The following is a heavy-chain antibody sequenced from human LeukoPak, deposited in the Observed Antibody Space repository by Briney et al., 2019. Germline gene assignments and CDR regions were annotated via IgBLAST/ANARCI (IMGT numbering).Heavy chain of an antibody. Sequence: SETLSLTCTVSGGSISSYYWSWIRQPPGKGLEWMGYIYYSGSTNYNPSLKSRVTISVDTSKNQFSLKLNSVTAADTAVYYCERDPRGGTSRDNWFDPWGQGTLVTVSS. CDR1: GGSISSYY. CDR2: IYYSGST. V-gene: IGHV4-59*01. D-gene: IGHD1-1*01. CDR3: ERDPRGGTSRDNWFDP. J-gene: IGHJ5*02.